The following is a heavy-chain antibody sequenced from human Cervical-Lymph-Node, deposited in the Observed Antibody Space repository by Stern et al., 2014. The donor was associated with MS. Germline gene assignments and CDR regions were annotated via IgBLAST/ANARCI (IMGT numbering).Heavy chain of an antibody. Sequence: VQLVQSGGGVVQPGRSLRLSCAASGFTFISYGMHWVRQAPGKGLEWVAVISYDGSNKYYADSVKGRFAISRDNSKNTVYLQMNSLRAEDTAVYYCLLPAADRWGQGTLVTVSS. CDR2: ISYDGSNK. CDR3: LLPAADR. J-gene: IGHJ5*02. CDR1: GFTFISYG. V-gene: IGHV3-30*03. D-gene: IGHD2-2*01.